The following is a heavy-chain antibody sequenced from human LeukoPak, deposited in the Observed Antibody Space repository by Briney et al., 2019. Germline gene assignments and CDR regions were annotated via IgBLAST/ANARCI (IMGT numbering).Heavy chain of an antibody. J-gene: IGHJ4*02. CDR3: AKAFGYSSSWYWGGFDY. D-gene: IGHD6-13*01. Sequence: GGSLRLSCAASGFTFSSYAMRWVRQAPGKGLEWVSAISGSGGSTYYADSVKGRFTISRDNCKNTLYLQMNSLRAEDTAVYYCAKAFGYSSSWYWGGFDYWGQGTLVTVSS. V-gene: IGHV3-23*01. CDR2: ISGSGGST. CDR1: GFTFSSYA.